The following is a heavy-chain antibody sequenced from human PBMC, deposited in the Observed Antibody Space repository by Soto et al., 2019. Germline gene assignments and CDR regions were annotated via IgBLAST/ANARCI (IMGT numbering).Heavy chain of an antibody. CDR1: NGSISGFY. Sequence: SETLSLTCSVSNGSISGFYWTWIRQPPGKILEWIGYIHYSGRTDYNPSLTSRATMSVDTSKNQFSLNLKSVTAADTAVYYCVRVGVGIGNHFDSWGRGTLVTVSS. CDR2: IHYSGRT. J-gene: IGHJ4*02. CDR3: VRVGVGIGNHFDS. V-gene: IGHV4-59*12. D-gene: IGHD1-26*01.